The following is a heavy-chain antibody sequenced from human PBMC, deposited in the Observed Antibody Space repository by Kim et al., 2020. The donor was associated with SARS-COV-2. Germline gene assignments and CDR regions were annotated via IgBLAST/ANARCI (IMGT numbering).Heavy chain of an antibody. J-gene: IGHJ4*02. CDR1: GGSISSYY. CDR3: ARETSITIFGVVTHASYFDY. V-gene: IGHV4-59*01. Sequence: SETLSLTCTVSGGSISSYYWSWSRQPPGKGLEWIGYIYYSGSTNYNPSLKSRVTISVDTSKNQFSLKLSSVTAADTAVYYCARETSITIFGVVTHASYFDYWGQGTLVTVSS. D-gene: IGHD3-3*01. CDR2: IYYSGST.